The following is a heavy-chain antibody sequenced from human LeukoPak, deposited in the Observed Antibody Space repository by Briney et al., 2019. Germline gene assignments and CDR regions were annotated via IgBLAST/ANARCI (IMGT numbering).Heavy chain of an antibody. V-gene: IGHV4-59*01. Sequence: PSETLSLTCTVSGVSMDIFYWTWIRQPPGKELEWIGNIDYRGGAKYNPSLKSRVTTTVDTSKNQFSLKLTSVTAADTAVYYCAREIGATIFGVSRDSDWFDPWGQGTLVTVSS. CDR1: GVSMDIFY. J-gene: IGHJ5*02. CDR2: IDYRGGA. CDR3: AREIGATIFGVSRDSDWFDP. D-gene: IGHD3-3*01.